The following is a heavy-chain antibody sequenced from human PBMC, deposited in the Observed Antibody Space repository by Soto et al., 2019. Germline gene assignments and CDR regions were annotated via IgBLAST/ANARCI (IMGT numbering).Heavy chain of an antibody. CDR1: GFTFSGYW. D-gene: IGHD3-3*01. CDR3: ARTNFLDY. Sequence: EVQLVESGGGLVQPGGSLRLSCAASGFTFSGYWMNWVRQVPGKGLEWVANIKHDGSLTYYVDSVKGRFTISRDNAKNLVSLQMASLRGEGPAIYYCARTNFLDYLGQGTLVTVSS. CDR2: IKHDGSLT. V-gene: IGHV3-7*01. J-gene: IGHJ4*01.